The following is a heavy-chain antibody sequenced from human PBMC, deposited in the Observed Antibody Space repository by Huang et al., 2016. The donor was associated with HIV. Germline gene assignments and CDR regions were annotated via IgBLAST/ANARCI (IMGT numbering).Heavy chain of an antibody. Sequence: EVQLVESGGGLIQPGGSLRLSCAASRFTITNNYMSWVRQAPGKGLEWVSIIYSGGHTYYADSVRGRFTISRDNSKNTLYLQMNSLRAEDTALYYCATVIYYYDSSGYYPRAEYFQYWGQGTLVTVSS. J-gene: IGHJ1*01. CDR3: ATVIYYYDSSGYYPRAEYFQY. V-gene: IGHV3-53*01. D-gene: IGHD3-22*01. CDR2: IYSGGHT. CDR1: RFTITNNY.